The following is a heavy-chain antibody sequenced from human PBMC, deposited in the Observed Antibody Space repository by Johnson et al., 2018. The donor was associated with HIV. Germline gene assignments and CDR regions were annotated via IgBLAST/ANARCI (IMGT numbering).Heavy chain of an antibody. Sequence: VQLVESGGGLVQPGGSLRLSCAASGSTFSSYAMSCVRQAPGKGLAWVSGVTGSGARTYSHYADSVKGRFTISRDNSKHTLYLQMDSLRAEDTAVYYCAREPGRQWLVPGTFDIWGQGTMVTVSS. J-gene: IGHJ3*02. CDR2: VTGSGART. CDR3: AREPGRQWLVPGTFDI. D-gene: IGHD6-19*01. V-gene: IGHV3-23*04. CDR1: GSTFSSYA.